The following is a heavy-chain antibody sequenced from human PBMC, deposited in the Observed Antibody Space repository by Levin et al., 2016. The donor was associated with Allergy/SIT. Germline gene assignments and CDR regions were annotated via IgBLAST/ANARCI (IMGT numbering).Heavy chain of an antibody. CDR2: IYSSGST. J-gene: IGHJ4*02. CDR1: GGSVSGYY. V-gene: IGHV4-59*02. D-gene: IGHD6-19*01. Sequence: GSLRLSCTVSGGSVSGYYWSWIRQPPNKGLEWIGNIYSSGSTNYNPSLKSRVTMSVDTSKNQFSLRVTSVTAADTAVYYCARGAHSNGWSDFWGQGTLVAVSS. CDR3: ARGAHSNGWSDF.